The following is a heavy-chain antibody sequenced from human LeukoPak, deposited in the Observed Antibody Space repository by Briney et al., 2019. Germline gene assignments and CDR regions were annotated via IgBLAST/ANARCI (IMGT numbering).Heavy chain of an antibody. J-gene: IGHJ1*01. CDR1: GYTFTSYY. CDR2: INPSGGST. V-gene: IGHV1-46*03. D-gene: IGHD2-2*01. Sequence: GASVKVSCKASGYTFTSYYMHWVRQAPGQGLEWMGIINPSGGSTSYAQKFQGRVTMTRDTSTSTVYMELGSLRSEDTAAYYCARDAGGYCSSTSCPTGYFQHWGQGTLVTVSS. CDR3: ARDAGGYCSSTSCPTGYFQH.